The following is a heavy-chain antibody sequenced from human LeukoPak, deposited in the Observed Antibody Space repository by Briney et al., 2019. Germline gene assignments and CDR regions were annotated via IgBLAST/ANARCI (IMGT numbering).Heavy chain of an antibody. Sequence: GGSLRLSCAASGFTFENYGMHWVRQAPGKGLEWVAVISYDGSNKYYADSVKGRFTISRDNSKNTLYLQMNSLRAEDTAVYYCARTYYYGSGSRNWFDPWGQGTLVTVSS. V-gene: IGHV3-30*03. CDR3: ARTYYYGSGSRNWFDP. CDR1: GFTFENYG. J-gene: IGHJ5*02. D-gene: IGHD3-10*01. CDR2: ISYDGSNK.